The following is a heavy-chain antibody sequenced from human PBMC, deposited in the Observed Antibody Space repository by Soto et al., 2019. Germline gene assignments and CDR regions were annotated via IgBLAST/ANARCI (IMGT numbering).Heavy chain of an antibody. V-gene: IGHV3-30*18. CDR2: ILYDENDK. CDR1: GFTFSSYW. D-gene: IGHD6-19*01. J-gene: IGHJ4*02. CDR3: AKDRRTYSSGWYYSDY. Sequence: GGSLRLSCAASGFTFSSYWMHWVRQAPGKGLEWVAVILYDENDKFYADSVKGRFTISRDNSKNTVYLQMNSLRPEDTAVYYCAKDRRTYSSGWYYSDYWGQGTLVTVSS.